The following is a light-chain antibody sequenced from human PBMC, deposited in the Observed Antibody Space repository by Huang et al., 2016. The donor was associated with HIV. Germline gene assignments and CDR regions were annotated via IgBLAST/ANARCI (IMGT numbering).Light chain of an antibody. V-gene: IGKV3-20*01. CDR1: QSVSSNY. J-gene: IGKJ2*02. CDR3: QQYGSSPCT. CDR2: GAS. Sequence: DIVLTQSPGTLSLSPGERATLSCRASQSVSSNYLAWYQQKPGQAPRLLIYGASSRATGIPDRFSGSGSGTDFTLTISRLEPEDFAVYYCQQYGSSPCTFGQGTKLEIK.